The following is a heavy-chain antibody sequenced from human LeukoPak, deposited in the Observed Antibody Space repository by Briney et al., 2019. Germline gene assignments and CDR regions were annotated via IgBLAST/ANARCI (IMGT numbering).Heavy chain of an antibody. Sequence: ASVKVSCKASGYTFISYGISWVRQAPGQGLEWMGWISAYNGNTKNAQKFQGRVTMTIDTATSTAYMELMSLRSDDTAVYFCARDRITIFGVVAPDDAFDVWGQGTMVTVSS. D-gene: IGHD3-3*01. CDR1: GYTFISYG. J-gene: IGHJ3*01. CDR3: ARDRITIFGVVAPDDAFDV. CDR2: ISAYNGNT. V-gene: IGHV1-18*01.